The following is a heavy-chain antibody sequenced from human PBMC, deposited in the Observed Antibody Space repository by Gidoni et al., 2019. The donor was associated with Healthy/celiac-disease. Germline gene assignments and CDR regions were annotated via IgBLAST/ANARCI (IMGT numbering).Heavy chain of an antibody. CDR1: GYTLTELS. CDR3: ATASYDSSDYGMDV. D-gene: IGHD3-22*01. J-gene: IGHJ6*02. Sequence: QVQLVQSGAEVTKPGASVKVSCMVSGYTLTELSMHWVRQSPGKGLEWMGGFDPEDGETIYAQKFQGRVTMTEDTSTDTAYMELSSLRSEDTAVYYCATASYDSSDYGMDVWGQGTTVTVSS. V-gene: IGHV1-24*01. CDR2: FDPEDGET.